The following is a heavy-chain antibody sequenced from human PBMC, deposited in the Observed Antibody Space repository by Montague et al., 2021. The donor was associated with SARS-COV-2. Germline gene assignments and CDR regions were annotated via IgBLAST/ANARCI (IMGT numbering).Heavy chain of an antibody. D-gene: IGHD4-23*01. Sequence: SETLSLTCTVSGGSITGYYWSWLRRSPGKGLEWIAYIYDGGAVNYNPSLGSRVTISTDTSKNQLSLKVNSVTAADTAVYYCVRDHPYGGPRGAYGIWGQGNVVTVSS. CDR1: GGSITGYY. J-gene: IGHJ3*02. CDR2: IYDGGAV. CDR3: VRDHPYGGPRGAYGI. V-gene: IGHV4-59*01.